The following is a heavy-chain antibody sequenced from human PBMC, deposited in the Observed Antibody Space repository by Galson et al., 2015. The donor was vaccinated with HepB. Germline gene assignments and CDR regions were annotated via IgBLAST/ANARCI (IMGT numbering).Heavy chain of an antibody. V-gene: IGHV3-9*01. CDR3: AKGGYSGYDYVDY. CDR2: ISWNSGSR. D-gene: IGHD5-12*01. Sequence: SLRLSCAASGFTFDDYAMHWVRQAPGKGLEWVSGISWNSGSRGYGDSVKGRFTISRDNAKNSLYLQMSSLRAEDTALYYCAKGGYSGYDYVDYWGQGTLVTVSS. CDR1: GFTFDDYA. J-gene: IGHJ4*02.